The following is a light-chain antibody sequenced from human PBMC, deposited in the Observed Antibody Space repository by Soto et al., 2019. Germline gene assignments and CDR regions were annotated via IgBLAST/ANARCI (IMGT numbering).Light chain of an antibody. CDR3: SSYIPSTTTHWV. J-gene: IGLJ3*02. V-gene: IGLV2-8*01. CDR2: EVS. CDR1: SSDVGGYNY. Sequence: QSALTQPPSASGSPGQSVTISCTGTSSDVGGYNYVSWYQQHPGKAPKLMISEVSKRPSGVPDRFSGSKSGNTASLTVSGLQAEDEADYYCSSYIPSTTTHWVFGGGTKLTVL.